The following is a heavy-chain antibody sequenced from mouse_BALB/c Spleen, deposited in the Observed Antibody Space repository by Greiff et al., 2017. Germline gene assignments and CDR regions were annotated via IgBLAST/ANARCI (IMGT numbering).Heavy chain of an antibody. D-gene: IGHD1-1*01. J-gene: IGHJ3*01. CDR3: ARDYYGSPAGFAY. Sequence: EVKLVESGPDLVKPSQSLSLTCTVTGYSITSGYSRHWIRQFPANTQEWMGYIPYSGSTNYNPSLKSRISITRDTSKSQFFLQLNSVTTEDTATYYCARDYYGSPAGFAYWGQGTLVTVSA. CDR1: GYSITSGYS. V-gene: IGHV3-1*02. CDR2: IPYSGST.